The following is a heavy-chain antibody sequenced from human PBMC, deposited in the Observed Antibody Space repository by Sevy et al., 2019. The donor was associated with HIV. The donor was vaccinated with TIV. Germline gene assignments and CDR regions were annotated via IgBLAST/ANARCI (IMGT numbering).Heavy chain of an antibody. CDR2: ISGSGRFT. J-gene: IGHJ6*02. CDR1: EFTFSSYA. Sequence: GGSLRLSCSASEFTFSSYAMSWVRQAPGKGLEWVSSISGSGRFTYYADFVEGRFIIYRDHSKNTLSVQMNSLRAEDTAVHYCAKGFCSGATCPRDYYYYGLDVWGQGTTVTVSS. V-gene: IGHV3-23*01. CDR3: AKGFCSGATCPRDYYYYGLDV. D-gene: IGHD2-15*01.